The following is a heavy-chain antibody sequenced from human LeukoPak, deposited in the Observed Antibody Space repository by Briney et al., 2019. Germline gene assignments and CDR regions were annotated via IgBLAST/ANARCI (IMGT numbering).Heavy chain of an antibody. CDR1: GGSISSYY. CDR3: AMGYYYDSSGPRGLDY. V-gene: IGHV4-59*01. Sequence: SETLSFTCTVSGGSISSYYWSWIRQPPGKGLEWIGYIYYSGSTNYNPSLKSRVTISVDTSKNQFSLKLSSVTAADTAVYYCAMGYYYDSSGPRGLDYWGQGTLVTVSS. CDR2: IYYSGST. J-gene: IGHJ4*02. D-gene: IGHD3-22*01.